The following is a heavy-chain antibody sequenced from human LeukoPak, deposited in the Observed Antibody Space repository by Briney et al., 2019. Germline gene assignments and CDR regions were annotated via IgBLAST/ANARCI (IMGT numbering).Heavy chain of an antibody. Sequence: ALVKVSCKASGYTFTGYYMHWVRQAPGQGLEWMGWINPNNGGTNYAQQFQGRVTMTRDTSISTAYMELSRLRSDDTAVFYCARGNYYDSSGPRVWGQGTLVTVSS. CDR3: ARGNYYDSSGPRV. D-gene: IGHD3-22*01. V-gene: IGHV1-2*02. CDR1: GYTFTGYY. J-gene: IGHJ4*02. CDR2: INPNNGGT.